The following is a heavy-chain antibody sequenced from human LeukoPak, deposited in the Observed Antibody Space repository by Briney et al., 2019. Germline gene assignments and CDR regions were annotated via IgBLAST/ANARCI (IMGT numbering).Heavy chain of an antibody. CDR3: ARHPPYSSSWFPFDP. CDR2: IYYSGIT. Sequence: PSETXSLXXTVXXGXXXSSSYYWGWIRQPPGKGLEWIGNIYYSGITYYNPSLKSRVTVSVDTSKNQFSLKLSSVTAADTAVYFCARHPPYSSSWFPFDPWGQGTLVTVSS. J-gene: IGHJ5*02. D-gene: IGHD6-13*01. CDR1: XGXXXSSSYY. V-gene: IGHV4-39*01.